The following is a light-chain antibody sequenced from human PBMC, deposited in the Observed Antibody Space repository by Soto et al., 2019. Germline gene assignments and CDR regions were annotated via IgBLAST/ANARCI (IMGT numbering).Light chain of an antibody. Sequence: DVVMTQSPLSLPVTLGQPASISCRASRSLIYTDGNTYLNWFHQRPGQSPRRLFAKVSNRDSGGPDRFSGSGSGTDFTLKISRVEAEDVGLYYCMQGTHGPYTFGQGTKLEIK. J-gene: IGKJ2*01. V-gene: IGKV2-30*01. CDR1: RSLIYTDGNTY. CDR3: MQGTHGPYT. CDR2: KVS.